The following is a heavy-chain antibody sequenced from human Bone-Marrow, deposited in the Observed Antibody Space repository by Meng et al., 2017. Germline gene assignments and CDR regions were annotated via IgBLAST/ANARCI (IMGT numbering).Heavy chain of an antibody. D-gene: IGHD5-18*01. V-gene: IGHV3-30*04. CDR2: ISYDGSNK. J-gene: IGHJ4*02. CDR1: GFTFSSYA. Sequence: GESLKISCAASGFTFSSYAMHWVRQAPGKGLEWVAVISYDGSNKYYVDSVKGRFTISRDNSKNTLYLQMNSLRAEDTAVYYCARDGSWIQLWLRYYFDYWGQGTLVTVSA. CDR3: ARDGSWIQLWLRYYFDY.